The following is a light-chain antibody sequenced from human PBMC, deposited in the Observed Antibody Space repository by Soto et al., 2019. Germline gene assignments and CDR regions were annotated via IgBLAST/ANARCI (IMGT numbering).Light chain of an antibody. CDR2: GAS. CDR1: QSVSSRS. V-gene: IGKV3-20*01. Sequence: IVLTQSPATLSLSPGERATLSCRASQSVSSRSLAWYQQKPGQAPRLLIYGASNRATGIPDRFSGSGSGTDFTLTISRLEPEDFAMYYCQQFGTSRLTFGGGTKVDIK. J-gene: IGKJ4*01. CDR3: QQFGTSRLT.